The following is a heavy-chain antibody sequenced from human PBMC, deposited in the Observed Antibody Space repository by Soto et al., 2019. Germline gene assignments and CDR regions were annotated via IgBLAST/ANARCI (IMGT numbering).Heavy chain of an antibody. CDR3: ARWPINYYALLPTLGMDV. CDR2: IYHSGST. V-gene: IGHV4-4*02. CDR1: GGSISSSNW. Sequence: QVQLQESGPGLVKPSGTLSLTCAVSGGSISSSNWWSWVRQPPGKGLEWIGEIYHSGSTNYNPSLKSRVTISVDKSKNQFSLKLSSVTAADTAVYYCARWPINYYALLPTLGMDVWGQGTTVTVSS. D-gene: IGHD3-10*01. J-gene: IGHJ6*02.